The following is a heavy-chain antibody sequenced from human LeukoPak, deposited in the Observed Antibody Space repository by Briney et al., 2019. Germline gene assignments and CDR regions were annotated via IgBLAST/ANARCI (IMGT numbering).Heavy chain of an antibody. CDR3: ARGDSSGYHFQH. CDR1: GDSINSYY. Sequence: SETLSHTCAVSGDSINSYYWSWIRQPPGKGLEWIGYIYYSGSTNYNPSLKSRVTISVDTSKNQFSLKLSSVTAADTAVYYCARGDSSGYHFQHWGQGTLVTVSS. J-gene: IGHJ1*01. D-gene: IGHD3-22*01. CDR2: IYYSGST. V-gene: IGHV4-59*08.